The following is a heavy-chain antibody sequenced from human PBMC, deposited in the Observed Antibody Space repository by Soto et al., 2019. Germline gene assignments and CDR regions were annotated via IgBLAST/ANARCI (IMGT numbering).Heavy chain of an antibody. CDR2: IIPIFGTT. CDR3: ARMITFGVNYYFDY. J-gene: IGHJ4*02. D-gene: IGHD3-16*01. CDR1: GGTFREYA. Sequence: QVQLVQSGAEVRKPGSSVRVSCKASGGTFREYAISWVRQAPGHGLEWMGEIIPIFGTTKSAQRFQDRVTITADKSTSTTYMELSSLRSDDTAVYFCARMITFGVNYYFDYWGQGTLVSVSS. V-gene: IGHV1-69*06.